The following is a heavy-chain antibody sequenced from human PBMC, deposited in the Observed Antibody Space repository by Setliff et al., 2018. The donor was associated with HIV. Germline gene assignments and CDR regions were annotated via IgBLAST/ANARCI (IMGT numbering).Heavy chain of an antibody. CDR2: INHSGTT. V-gene: IGHV4-34*01. CDR1: GGSFSGYF. D-gene: IGHD3-22*01. CDR3: ARTGEYYYDHWYFDV. Sequence: LSLTGAVSGGSFSGYFWSWIRQAPGKGPEWIGEINHSGTTNYSPSLKSRVSISIDTSKNKFSLKMTSVTAADTAVYYCARTGEYYYDHWYFDVWGRGTLVTVSS. J-gene: IGHJ2*01.